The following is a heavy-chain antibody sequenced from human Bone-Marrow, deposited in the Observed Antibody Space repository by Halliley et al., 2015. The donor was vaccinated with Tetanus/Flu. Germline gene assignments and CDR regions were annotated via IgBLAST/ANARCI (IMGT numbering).Heavy chain of an antibody. J-gene: IGHJ5*02. V-gene: IGHV5-51*01. Sequence: WMGIIFPADSNTIYSPSFQGQVTISADKSINTAYLQWSSLKASDSAMYYCARRGYNYGYRWFDPWGQGALVTVSS. CDR3: ARRGYNYGYRWFDP. CDR2: IFPADSNT. D-gene: IGHD5-18*01.